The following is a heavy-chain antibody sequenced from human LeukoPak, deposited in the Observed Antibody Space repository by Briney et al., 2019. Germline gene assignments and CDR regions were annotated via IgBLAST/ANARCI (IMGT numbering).Heavy chain of an antibody. Sequence: PSETPSLTCIVSGGSISTYYWTWIRQPPGKGLEWIGYIYYSGSTSYNPSLKSRVTISVDTSENQFSLKLSSVTAADTAVYYYARSSITMVRGVIITTSDYGMDVWGKGTTVTVSS. CDR1: GGSISTYY. V-gene: IGHV4-59*01. D-gene: IGHD3-10*01. CDR3: ARSSITMVRGVIITTSDYGMDV. J-gene: IGHJ6*04. CDR2: IYYSGST.